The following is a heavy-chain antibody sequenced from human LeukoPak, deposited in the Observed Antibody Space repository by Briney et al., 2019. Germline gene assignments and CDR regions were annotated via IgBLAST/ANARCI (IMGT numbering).Heavy chain of an antibody. CDR3: ARGDSSGYYTPVTS. V-gene: IGHV4-59*01. CDR1: GGSISSYY. CDR2: IYYSGST. D-gene: IGHD3-22*01. J-gene: IGHJ4*02. Sequence: SETLSLTCTVSGGSISSYYWSWIRQPPGKGLEWIGYIYYSGSTNYNPSLKSRVTISVDTSKNQFSLKLSSVTAADTAVYYCARGDSSGYYTPVTSWGQGTLVTVS.